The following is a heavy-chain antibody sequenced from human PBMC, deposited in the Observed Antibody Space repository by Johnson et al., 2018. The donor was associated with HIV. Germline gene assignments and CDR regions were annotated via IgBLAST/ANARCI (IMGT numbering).Heavy chain of an antibody. D-gene: IGHD6-13*01. J-gene: IGHJ3*02. Sequence: QVQLVESGGGVVQPGRSLRLSCEASGFTFRDYGMHWVRQAPGKGLEWVAVIWFDGITKYDSDSVKGRFTISRDLSKNTLFLLMNSLRADDTAVYYCAKVAVATAAGGVGLNIWGPGTMVTVSS. V-gene: IGHV3-33*06. CDR2: IWFDGITK. CDR1: GFTFRDYG. CDR3: AKVAVATAAGGVGLNI.